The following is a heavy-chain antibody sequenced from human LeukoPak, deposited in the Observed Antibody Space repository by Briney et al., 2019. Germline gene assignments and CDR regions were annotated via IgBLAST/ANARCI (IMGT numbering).Heavy chain of an antibody. D-gene: IGHD2-8*01. CDR2: INHSGST. CDR1: GGSFSDYY. Sequence: PSETLSLTCAVYGGSFSDYYWTWMRQPPGKGLEWIGEINHSGSTNYNPSLKSRVTISVDTSKNQFSLKLSSVTAADTAVYYCARHLLGVGYYFDYWGQGTLVTVSS. CDR3: ARHLLGVGYYFDY. V-gene: IGHV4-34*01. J-gene: IGHJ4*02.